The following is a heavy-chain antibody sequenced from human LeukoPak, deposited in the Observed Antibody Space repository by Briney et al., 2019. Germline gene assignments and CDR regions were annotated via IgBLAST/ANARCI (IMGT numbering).Heavy chain of an antibody. CDR2: IYYSGST. Sequence: SETLSLTCTVSGGSISSYYWSWIRQPPGKGLEWIGYIYYSGSTNYNPSLKSRVTISVDTSKNQFSLKLSSVTAADTAVYYCARRRYQLLNFDYWGQGTLVTVSS. J-gene: IGHJ4*02. V-gene: IGHV4-59*08. CDR3: ARRRYQLLNFDY. CDR1: GGSISSYY. D-gene: IGHD2-2*01.